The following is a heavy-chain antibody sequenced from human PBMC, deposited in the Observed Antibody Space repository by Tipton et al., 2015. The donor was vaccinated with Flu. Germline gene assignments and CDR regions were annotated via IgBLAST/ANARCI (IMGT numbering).Heavy chain of an antibody. V-gene: IGHV4-38-2*02. CDR2: IYSSSGRT. CDR3: ARRDYSNYVSDPKNWFDP. Sequence: TLSLTCNVSGYSISSDNWWGWIRQPAGRGLEWIGRIYSSSGRTNYNRSLKSRVTISINTSKNQFSLKVFSVTAADTAVYYCARRDYSNYVSDPKNWFDPWGQGILVTVSS. J-gene: IGHJ5*02. CDR1: GYSISSDNW. D-gene: IGHD4-11*01.